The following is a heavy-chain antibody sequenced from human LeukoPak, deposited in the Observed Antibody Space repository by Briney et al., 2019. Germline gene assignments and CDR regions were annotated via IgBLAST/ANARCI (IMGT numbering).Heavy chain of an antibody. CDR1: GFTFSTYS. D-gene: IGHD3-3*01. CDR2: INRSSNAM. CDR3: ARGHYDFWSGRPYYYYGMDV. V-gene: IGHV3-48*04. Sequence: GGSLRLSCAASGFTFSTYSMNWFRQAPGKGLEWISYINRSSNAMYYADSMKGRFTISRDNAKNSLYLQMNSLRAEDTAVYYCARGHYDFWSGRPYYYYGMDVWGQGTTVTVSS. J-gene: IGHJ6*02.